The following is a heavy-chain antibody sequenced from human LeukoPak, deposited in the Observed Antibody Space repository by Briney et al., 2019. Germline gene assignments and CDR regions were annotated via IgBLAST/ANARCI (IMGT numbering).Heavy chain of an antibody. J-gene: IGHJ4*02. CDR2: IYYSGST. V-gene: IGHV4-39*07. D-gene: IGHD6-6*01. CDR3: ATAASKSLPN. Sequence: PSETLSLTCTVSGGSISSSSYYWGWIRQPPGKGLEWIGSIYYSGSTYYNPSLKSRVTISVDTSKNQFSLKLSSVTAADTAVYYCATAASKSLPNWGQGALVTVSS. CDR1: GGSISSSSYY.